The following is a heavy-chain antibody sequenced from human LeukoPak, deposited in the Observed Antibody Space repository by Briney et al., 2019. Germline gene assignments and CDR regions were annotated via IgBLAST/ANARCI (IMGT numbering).Heavy chain of an antibody. V-gene: IGHV4-39*01. Sequence: SETLSLTCTVSGDSITVGSYYWGWIRQPPGKGLEWIGSMFYSGSTYSNPSLKSRVTISVDTSKNQFSLKLSSVTAADTAVYYCERYYYDNAGYYYFYLWGQGTLVTVSS. J-gene: IGHJ4*02. D-gene: IGHD3-22*01. CDR2: MFYSGST. CDR1: GDSITVGSYY. CDR3: ERYYYDNAGYYYFYL.